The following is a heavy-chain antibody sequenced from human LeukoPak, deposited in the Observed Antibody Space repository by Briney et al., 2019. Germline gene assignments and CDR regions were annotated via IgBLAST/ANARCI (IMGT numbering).Heavy chain of an antibody. D-gene: IGHD3-22*01. V-gene: IGHV4-61*01. CDR1: GGSVSSRYYY. Sequence: SETLSLTCTVSGGSVSSRYYYWSWIRQPPGKGLEWIGYIYNSGSTIYNPSLRSRVTMSVDTFKNQLSLKLGSVTAADTAVYYCAGLVGRYSSGLYYYYFDYWGQGTLVTVSS. J-gene: IGHJ4*02. CDR2: IYNSGST. CDR3: AGLVGRYSSGLYYYYFDY.